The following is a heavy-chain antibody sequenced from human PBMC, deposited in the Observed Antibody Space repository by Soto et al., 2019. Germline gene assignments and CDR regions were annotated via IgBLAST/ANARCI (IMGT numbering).Heavy chain of an antibody. D-gene: IGHD2-15*01. Sequence: GESLKISCEGSGYTFSSYSIGWVRQMPGKGLEWMGIIYPDDSDTRYSPSFRGQVTISVDKSISRAYLQWSSLKASDSAMYFCAGIGSSYNPFDYWGRGTLVTVSS. CDR1: GYTFSSYS. V-gene: IGHV5-51*01. J-gene: IGHJ4*02. CDR2: IYPDDSDT. CDR3: AGIGSSYNPFDY.